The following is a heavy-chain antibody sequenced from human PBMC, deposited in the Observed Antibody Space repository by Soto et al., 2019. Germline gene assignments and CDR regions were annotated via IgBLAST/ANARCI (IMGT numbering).Heavy chain of an antibody. J-gene: IGHJ6*02. Sequence: QVQLVQSGAEVKKPGSSVKVSCKASGGTFSSYAISWVRQAPGQGLEWMGGIIPIFGTANYAQKFQGRVTITADESTSTAYMELSSLRSEDKAVYYCASDGRGYQLLGDYYGMAVWGQGTTVTVSS. CDR3: ASDGRGYQLLGDYYGMAV. CDR1: GGTFSSYA. CDR2: IIPIFGTA. V-gene: IGHV1-69*01. D-gene: IGHD2-2*01.